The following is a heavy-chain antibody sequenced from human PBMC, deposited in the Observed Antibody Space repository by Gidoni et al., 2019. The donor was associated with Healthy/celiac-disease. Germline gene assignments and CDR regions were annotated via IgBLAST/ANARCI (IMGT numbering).Heavy chain of an antibody. V-gene: IGHV4-39*01. CDR2: IYYSGST. J-gene: IGHJ4*02. CDR3: WNSGGGRFDY. CDR1: GGSISSSSYY. Sequence: QLQLQESGPGLVKPSETLSLTCTVSGGSISSSSYYWGWIRQPPGKGLEWIGSIYYSGSTYYNPSLKSRVTISVDTSKNQFALKLSSVTAADTAVYYCWNSGGGRFDYWGQGTLVTVSS. D-gene: IGHD6-19*01.